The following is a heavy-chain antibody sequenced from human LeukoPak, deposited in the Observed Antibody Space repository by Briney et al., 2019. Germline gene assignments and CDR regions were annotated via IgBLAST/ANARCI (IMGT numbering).Heavy chain of an antibody. CDR1: GFTFSSYA. V-gene: IGHV3-23*01. CDR3: AKDRHVVVPAALYPYRAFDY. D-gene: IGHD2-2*01. J-gene: IGHJ4*02. Sequence: GGSLRLSCAASGFTFSSYAMSWVHQAPGKGLEWVSAISGSGGSTYYADSVKGRFTISRDNSKNTLYLQMNSLRAEDTAVYYCAKDRHVVVPAALYPYRAFDYWGQGTLVTVSS. CDR2: ISGSGGST.